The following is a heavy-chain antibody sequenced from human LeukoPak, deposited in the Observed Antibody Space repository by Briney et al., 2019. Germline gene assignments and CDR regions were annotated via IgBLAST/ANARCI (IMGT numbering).Heavy chain of an antibody. CDR3: ARVGPPGLRFLEWLSVGSFDY. J-gene: IGHJ4*02. Sequence: SETLSLTCTVSGGSISSSNYYWGWIRQPPGKGLEWIGSIYHSGSTFDNPSLKSRVAISVDTSKNQFSLKLSSVTAADTAVYYCARVGPPGLRFLEWLSVGSFDYWGQGTLVTVSS. CDR2: IYHSGST. V-gene: IGHV4-39*07. CDR1: GGSISSSNYY. D-gene: IGHD3-3*01.